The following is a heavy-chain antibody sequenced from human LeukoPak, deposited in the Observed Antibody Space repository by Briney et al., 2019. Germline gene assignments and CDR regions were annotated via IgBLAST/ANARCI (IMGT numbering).Heavy chain of an antibody. CDR2: INPNSGGT. Sequence: ASVKVSCKASGYTFTGYYMHWVRQAPGQGLEWMGWINPNSGGTNYAQKFQGRVTMTRNTSIRTAYMELSSLRSEDTAVYYCARGPSSSYLYYYYYYMDVWGKGTTVTISS. CDR3: ARGPSSSYLYYYYYYMDV. D-gene: IGHD6-13*01. V-gene: IGHV1-2*02. CDR1: GYTFTGYY. J-gene: IGHJ6*03.